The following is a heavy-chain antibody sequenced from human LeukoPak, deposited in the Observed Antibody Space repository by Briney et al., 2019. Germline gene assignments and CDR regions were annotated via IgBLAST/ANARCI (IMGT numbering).Heavy chain of an antibody. D-gene: IGHD3-22*01. CDR3: AREGSRYYDSSGLYYFDY. CDR1: GGSISSGGYY. V-gene: IGHV4-31*03. CDR2: IYYSGST. J-gene: IGHJ4*02. Sequence: TLSLTCTVSGGSISSGGYYWSWIRQHPGKGLEWIGYIYYSGSTYYNPSLKSRVTISVDTSKNQFSLKLSSVTAADTAVYYCAREGSRYYDSSGLYYFDYWGQGTLVTVSS.